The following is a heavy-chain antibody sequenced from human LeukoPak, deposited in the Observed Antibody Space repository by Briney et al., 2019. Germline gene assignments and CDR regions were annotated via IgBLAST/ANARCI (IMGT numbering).Heavy chain of an antibody. Sequence: ASVKVSCKASGYTFTSYAMNWVRQAPGQGLEWMGWINTNTGNPTYAQGFTGRFVFSLDTSVSTAYLQISNLKAEDTAVYYCARDFLSYYDSSGPDAFDIWGQGTMVTVSS. D-gene: IGHD3-22*01. CDR3: ARDFLSYYDSSGPDAFDI. J-gene: IGHJ3*02. CDR2: INTNTGNP. CDR1: GYTFTSYA. V-gene: IGHV7-4-1*02.